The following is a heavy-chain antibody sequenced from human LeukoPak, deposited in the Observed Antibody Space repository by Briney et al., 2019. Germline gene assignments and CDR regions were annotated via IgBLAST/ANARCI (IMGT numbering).Heavy chain of an antibody. CDR1: GVSISSYY. Sequence: PSETLSLTCTVSGVSISSYYWSCIRQPPAKGLEWIVYIYYSGSTNYNPSLKSRVTISVDTSKNQFSLKLSSVTAADTAVYYCARGYMVRGVIIPHRHYYYYYMDVWGKGTTVTVSS. D-gene: IGHD3-10*01. J-gene: IGHJ6*03. CDR3: ARGYMVRGVIIPHRHYYYYYMDV. V-gene: IGHV4-59*01. CDR2: IYYSGST.